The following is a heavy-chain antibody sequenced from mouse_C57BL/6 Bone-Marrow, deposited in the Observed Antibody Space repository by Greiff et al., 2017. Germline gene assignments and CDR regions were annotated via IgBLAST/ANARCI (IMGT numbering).Heavy chain of an antibody. Sequence: VQLQQPGAELVQPGASVKLSCKASGYTFTSYWMHWVQQRPGQGLEWIGMIHPNSGSPNYNEKLNSKATLTVDKSSSTAYMQLSSLTSEDSAVYYCARREGVTTLNFDDWGKGTTLTVSS. CDR1: GYTFTSYW. CDR3: ARREGVTTLNFDD. J-gene: IGHJ2*01. CDR2: IHPNSGSP. V-gene: IGHV1-64*01. D-gene: IGHD2-2*01.